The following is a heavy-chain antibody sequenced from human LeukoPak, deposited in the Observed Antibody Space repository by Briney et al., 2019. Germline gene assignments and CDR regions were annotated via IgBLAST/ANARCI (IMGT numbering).Heavy chain of an antibody. Sequence: SSETLSLTCTVAGGSISSYYWSWIRQPAGEGLGWIGRIYTSGSTNYNPSLKSRVTMPVDTSKNQFSLKLSSVTAADTAVYYCARGLLRYFDWLLDWGQGTLVTVSS. D-gene: IGHD3-9*01. V-gene: IGHV4-4*07. CDR1: GGSISSYY. CDR2: IYTSGST. J-gene: IGHJ4*02. CDR3: ARGLLRYFDWLLD.